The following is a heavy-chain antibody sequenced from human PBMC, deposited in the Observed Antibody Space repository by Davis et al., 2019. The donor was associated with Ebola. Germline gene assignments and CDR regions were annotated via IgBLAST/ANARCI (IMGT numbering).Heavy chain of an antibody. Sequence: GSLRLSCTVSGGSVSSGSYFWSWIRQPPGKGLEWIGNIHYLGNTNYNPSLKSRVTMSVDTSKNQFSLKLSSVTAADTAVYYCARGNYGDYIVLYYYNMDVWGQGTTVTVSS. CDR1: GGSVSSGSYF. CDR3: ARGNYGDYIVLYYYNMDV. J-gene: IGHJ6*02. CDR2: IHYLGNT. V-gene: IGHV4-61*01. D-gene: IGHD4-17*01.